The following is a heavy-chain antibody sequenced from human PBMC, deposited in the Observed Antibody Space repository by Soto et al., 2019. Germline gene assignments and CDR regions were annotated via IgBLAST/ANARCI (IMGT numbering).Heavy chain of an antibody. D-gene: IGHD5-12*01. CDR2: ISTYSGHT. CDR1: GYTFFTYD. Sequence: ASVKVSCKASGYTFFTYDISWVRPAPGQGLEWMGWISTYSGHTKYAQKFQGRVTMTTDTSTTTAYLELRSLRSDDTAVDYCARHHGPTTSENWFDPWGQGTLVTVSS. V-gene: IGHV1-18*01. J-gene: IGHJ5*02. CDR3: ARHHGPTTSENWFDP.